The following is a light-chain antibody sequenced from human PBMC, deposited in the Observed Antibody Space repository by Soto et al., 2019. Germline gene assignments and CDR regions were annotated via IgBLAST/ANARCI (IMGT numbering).Light chain of an antibody. CDR2: GAS. Sequence: EIVMTQSPATLSVSPGERATLSCRASQSVSSNLAWYQQKPGQAPRHLIYGASTRATGIPARFSGSGSGTEFTLTSSSLQSEDFAVEYCQQYNNCPPCTFGQGTKVEI. J-gene: IGKJ1*01. CDR1: QSVSSN. V-gene: IGKV3-15*01. CDR3: QQYNNCPPCT.